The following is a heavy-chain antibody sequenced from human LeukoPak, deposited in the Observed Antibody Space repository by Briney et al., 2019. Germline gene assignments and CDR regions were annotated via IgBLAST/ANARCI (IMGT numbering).Heavy chain of an antibody. V-gene: IGHV3-33*06. CDR2: IWPDGINQ. CDR1: GFTFSNYG. Sequence: GGSLRLSCAASGFTFSNYGMHWVRQAPGKGLDWVAAIWPDGINQDYADSVRGRFTIPRDNSKNTLYLQMNSLRAEDTAVYYCAKGQQLDIAVAGTGSDVFDIWGQGTMVTVSS. CDR3: AKGQQLDIAVAGTGSDVFDI. D-gene: IGHD6-19*01. J-gene: IGHJ3*02.